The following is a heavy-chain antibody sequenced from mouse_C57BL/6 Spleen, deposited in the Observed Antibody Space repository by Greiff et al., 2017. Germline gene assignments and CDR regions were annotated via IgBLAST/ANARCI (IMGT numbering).Heavy chain of an antibody. CDR3: ARSGGGYYAMDY. V-gene: IGHV1-69*01. CDR1: GYTFTSYW. Sequence: QVQLQQPGAELVMPGASVKLSCKASGYTFTSYWMHWVKQRPGQGLEWIGEIDPSDSYTNYNQKFKGKSTLTVDKSSSTAYMQLSSLTSEDAAFYYCARSGGGYYAMDYWGQGSSGTVSS. CDR2: IDPSDSYT. J-gene: IGHJ4*01.